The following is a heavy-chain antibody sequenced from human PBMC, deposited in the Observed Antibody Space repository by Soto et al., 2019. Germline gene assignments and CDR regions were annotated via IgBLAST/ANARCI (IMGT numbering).Heavy chain of an antibody. CDR3: ARVVRPTYYDLWSGYDWFDP. D-gene: IGHD3-3*01. J-gene: IGHJ5*02. CDR2: IYYSGST. CDR1: GGSISSGGYY. V-gene: IGHV4-31*03. Sequence: SETLSLTCTVSGGSISSGGYYWSWIRQHPGKGLEWIGYIYYSGSTYYNPSLKSRVTISVDTSKNQFSLKLSSVTAADTAVYYCARVVRPTYYDLWSGYDWFDPWGQGTLVTVSS.